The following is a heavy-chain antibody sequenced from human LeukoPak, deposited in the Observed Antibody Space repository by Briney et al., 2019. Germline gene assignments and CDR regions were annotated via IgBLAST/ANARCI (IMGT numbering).Heavy chain of an antibody. Sequence: ASVKVSCKASGYTFTDYYMRWVRQAPGQGLEWMGWINPNSGGTNYAQKFQGRVTMTRDTSISTAYMELSRLRSDDTAVYYCARASISGSYQYDFDYWGQGILVSVSS. D-gene: IGHD1-26*01. CDR1: GYTFTDYY. CDR2: INPNSGGT. CDR3: ARASISGSYQYDFDY. J-gene: IGHJ4*02. V-gene: IGHV1-2*02.